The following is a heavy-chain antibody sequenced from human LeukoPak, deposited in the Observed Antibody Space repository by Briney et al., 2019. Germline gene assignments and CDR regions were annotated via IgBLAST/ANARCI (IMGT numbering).Heavy chain of an antibody. V-gene: IGHV4-34*01. D-gene: IGHD2-2*01. J-gene: IGHJ4*02. CDR2: INHSGST. Sequence: PSEALSLTCGVYGGSFSGYYWSWIRQPPGKGLEWIGEINHSGSTNYNPSLKSRVTISVDTPKNQFSLKLSSVTAADTAVYYCARHEKRRYCSSTSCYANPFDYWGQGTLVTVAS. CDR3: ARHEKRRYCSSTSCYANPFDY. CDR1: GGSFSGYY.